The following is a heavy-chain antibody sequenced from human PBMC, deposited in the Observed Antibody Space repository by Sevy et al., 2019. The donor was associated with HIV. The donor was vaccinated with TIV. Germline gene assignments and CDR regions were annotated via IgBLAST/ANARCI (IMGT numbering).Heavy chain of an antibody. CDR1: GFTFSDYY. CDR2: ISSSGSTI. Sequence: GGSLRLSCAASGFTFSDYYMSWIRQAPGKGLEWVSYISSSGSTIYYADSVKGRFTISRDNDKNSLYLQMNSLRAEDTVVYYCARDGLRFLVWLPEMYYYYYGMDVLGQGTTVTVSS. D-gene: IGHD3-3*01. CDR3: ARDGLRFLVWLPEMYYYYYGMDV. V-gene: IGHV3-11*01. J-gene: IGHJ6*02.